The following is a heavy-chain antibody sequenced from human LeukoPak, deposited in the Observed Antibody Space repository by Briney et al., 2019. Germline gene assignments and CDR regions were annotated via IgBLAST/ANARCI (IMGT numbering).Heavy chain of an antibody. V-gene: IGHV4-34*01. CDR2: INHSGST. J-gene: IGHJ3*02. Sequence: PSETLSLTCAVYGGSFSGYYWSWIRQPPGKGLEWIGEINHSGSTNYNPSLKSRVTILVDTSKNQFSLKLSSVTAADTAVYYCARRQKGTGAFDIWGQGTMVTVSS. CDR1: GGSFSGYY. CDR3: ARRQKGTGAFDI.